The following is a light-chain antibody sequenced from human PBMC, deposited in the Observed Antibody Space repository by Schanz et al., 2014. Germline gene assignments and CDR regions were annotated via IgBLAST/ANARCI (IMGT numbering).Light chain of an antibody. V-gene: IGLV2-8*01. CDR3: SSYTSSSSWV. CDR1: SSDVGAYDF. CDR2: EVT. Sequence: QSALTQPSSASGSLGQSVTISCTGTSSDVGAYDFVSWYRQYPGKAPQLLVFEVTKRPSGVPARFSGSKSGNTASLTISGLQAEDEADYYCSSYTSSSSWVFGGGTKLTVL. J-gene: IGLJ3*02.